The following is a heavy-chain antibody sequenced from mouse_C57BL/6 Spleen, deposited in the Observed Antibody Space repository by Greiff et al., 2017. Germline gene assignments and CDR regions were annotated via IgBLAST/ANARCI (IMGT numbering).Heavy chain of an antibody. J-gene: IGHJ1*03. D-gene: IGHD2-3*01. CDR3: ASLYDGYLTVDFDV. CDR1: GFTFSDYG. Sequence: EVQLVESGGGLVKPGGSLKLSCAASGFTFSDYGMHWVRQAPEKGLEWVAYISSGSSTIYYADTVKGRFTISRDNAKNTLFLQMTSLRSEDTAMYYCASLYDGYLTVDFDVWGTGTTVTVSS. CDR2: ISSGSSTI. V-gene: IGHV5-17*01.